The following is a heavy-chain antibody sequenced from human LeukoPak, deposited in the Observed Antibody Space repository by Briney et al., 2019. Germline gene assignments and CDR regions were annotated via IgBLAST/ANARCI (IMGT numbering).Heavy chain of an antibody. J-gene: IGHJ3*02. D-gene: IGHD3-3*01. Sequence: GMSLRLPCAASGFTFSGYAMHWVRQAPGKGLEWVAGIWYDGSNINYADSVKGRFTISRDNSKNTLYLQMNNLRAEDTAVYYCARDLSLNYDFWSGYDAFDIWGQGTMVTVSS. V-gene: IGHV3-33*01. CDR2: IWYDGSNI. CDR1: GFTFSGYA. CDR3: ARDLSLNYDFWSGYDAFDI.